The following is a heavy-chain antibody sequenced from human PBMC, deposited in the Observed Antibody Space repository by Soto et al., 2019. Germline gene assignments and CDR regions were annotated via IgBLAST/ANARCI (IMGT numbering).Heavy chain of an antibody. CDR3: ASRVQYSSSWYRGFDY. CDR1: GGTFSSYA. D-gene: IGHD6-13*01. CDR2: IIPIFGTA. J-gene: IGHJ4*02. Sequence: QVQLVQSGAEVKKPGSSVKVSCKASGGTFSSYAITWVRQAPGQGLEWMGGIIPIFGTANYAQKFQGRVTITADESTCTAYLELSSLRSEATAVYYCASRVQYSSSWYRGFDYWGQGTLVTVSS. V-gene: IGHV1-69*12.